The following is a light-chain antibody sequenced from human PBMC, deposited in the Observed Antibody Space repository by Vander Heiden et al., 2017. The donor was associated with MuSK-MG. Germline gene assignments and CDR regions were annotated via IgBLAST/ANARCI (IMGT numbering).Light chain of an antibody. V-gene: IGKV4-1*01. CDR2: WAS. Sequence: DIVMTQSPDSLAVSLGERATINCKSSQSVLYSSNNKNYLAWFRQKPGQPPKLLIYWASTRESGVPDRFSGSGSGTDFTLTISGLQAEDVAVYYCQQDDSIPLTFGQGTKLEI. J-gene: IGKJ2*01. CDR3: QQDDSIPLT. CDR1: QSVLYSSNNKNY.